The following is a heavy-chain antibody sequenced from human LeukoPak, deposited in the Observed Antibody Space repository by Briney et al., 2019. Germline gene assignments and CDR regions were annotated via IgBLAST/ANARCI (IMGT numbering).Heavy chain of an antibody. V-gene: IGHV4-39*07. CDR2: IYYSGST. CDR3: ARVWASSSWYTPRN. D-gene: IGHD6-13*01. CDR1: GGSISSSSYY. Sequence: SETLSLTCTVSGGSISSSSYYWGWIRQPPGKGLEWIGSIYYSGSTYYNPSLKSRVTISVDTSKNQFSLKLSSVTAADTAVYYCARVWASSSWYTPRNWGQGTLVTVSS. J-gene: IGHJ4*02.